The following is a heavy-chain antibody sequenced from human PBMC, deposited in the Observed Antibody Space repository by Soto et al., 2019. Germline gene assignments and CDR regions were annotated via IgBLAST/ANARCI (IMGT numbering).Heavy chain of an antibody. D-gene: IGHD3-10*01. CDR1: GFTFSVYY. V-gene: IGHV3-7*03. CDR2: IKNDGSEQ. CDR3: SRENWFQDF. J-gene: IGHJ4*02. Sequence: HPGGSLRLSCAASGFTFSVYYMTWVRQAPGKGLEWVASIKNDGSEQYYVDSVKGRFTISRDNAKNSLYLQMNSLRAGDTALYYCSRENWFQDFWGQGTLVTVSS.